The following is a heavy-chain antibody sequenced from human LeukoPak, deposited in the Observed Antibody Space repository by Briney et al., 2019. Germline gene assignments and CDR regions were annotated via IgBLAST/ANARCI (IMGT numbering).Heavy chain of an antibody. CDR2: IKDETDGGTT. Sequence: NPGGSLRLSCAASGFTFRTMWMSWVRLAPGKGLEWVGRIKDETDGGTTDYAASVKGRFTISRDDSKNTLFLQMNSLRVGDTAVSYCTTGHYWGQGAQVTVSS. V-gene: IGHV3-15*01. CDR3: TTGHY. CDR1: GFTFRTMW. J-gene: IGHJ4*02.